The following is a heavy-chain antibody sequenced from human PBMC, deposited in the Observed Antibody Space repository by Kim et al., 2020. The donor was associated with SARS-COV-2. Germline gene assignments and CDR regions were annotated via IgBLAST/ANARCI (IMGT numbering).Heavy chain of an antibody. CDR2: ISGSGGST. CDR3: AKEPAGRNTVIFGKGYY. Sequence: GGSLRLSCAASGFTFSSYAMSWVRQAPGKGLEWVSAISGSGGSTYYADSVKGRFTISRDNSKNTLYLQMNSLRAEDTAVYYCAKEPAGRNTVIFGKGYYWGQGTLVTVSS. CDR1: GFTFSSYA. D-gene: IGHD4-4*01. J-gene: IGHJ4*02. V-gene: IGHV3-23*01.